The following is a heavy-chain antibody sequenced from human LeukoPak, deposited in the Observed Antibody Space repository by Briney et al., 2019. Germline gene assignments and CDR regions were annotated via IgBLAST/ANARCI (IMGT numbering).Heavy chain of an antibody. CDR2: IYYSGST. Sequence: PSQTLSLTCTVSGGSISSGGYYWSWIRQHPGKGLEWIGYIYYSGSTYYNPSLKSRVTISVDTSKNQYSLKLSSVTAADTAVYYCARDKGIVGALGAFDIWGQGTMVTVSS. D-gene: IGHD1-26*01. V-gene: IGHV4-31*03. CDR3: ARDKGIVGALGAFDI. CDR1: GGSISSGGYY. J-gene: IGHJ3*02.